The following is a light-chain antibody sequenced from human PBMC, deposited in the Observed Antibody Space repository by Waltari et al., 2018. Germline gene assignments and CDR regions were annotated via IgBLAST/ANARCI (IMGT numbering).Light chain of an antibody. CDR1: SSNIGSNA. CDR2: SNN. J-gene: IGLJ3*02. V-gene: IGLV1-44*01. Sequence: QSVLTQPPSASGTPGQRVTISCSGSSSNIGSNAVNWYHQLPGTDPKLLIYSNNQRPSGVPDRFSGSKSGTSASLAISGLQSDDEADYYCAAWDDSLNGRVFGGGTKLTVL. CDR3: AAWDDSLNGRV.